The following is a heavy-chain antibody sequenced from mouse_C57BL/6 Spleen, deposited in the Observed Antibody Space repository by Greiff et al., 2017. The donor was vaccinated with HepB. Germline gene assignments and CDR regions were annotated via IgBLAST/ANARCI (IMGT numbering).Heavy chain of an antibody. J-gene: IGHJ2*01. Sequence: LKQSGAELVRPGTSVKLSCKASGYTFTSYWMHWVKQRPGQGLEWIGVIDPSDSYTNYNQKFKGKATLTVDTSYSTAYMQLSSLTYEDSAVYYCAREDWGVFDYWGQGTTLTVSS. CDR3: AREDWGVFDY. V-gene: IGHV1-59*01. CDR1: GYTFTSYW. D-gene: IGHD4-1*01. CDR2: IDPSDSYT.